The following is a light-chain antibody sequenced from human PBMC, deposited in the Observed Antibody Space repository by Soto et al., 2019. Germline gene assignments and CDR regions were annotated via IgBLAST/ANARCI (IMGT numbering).Light chain of an antibody. V-gene: IGKV3-20*01. CDR1: QSIRSSY. CDR2: AAS. CDR3: HCQDFGNSAVYS. J-gene: IGKJ2*01. Sequence: IVLTQSPGTLSLSPGESATLSCRASQSIRSSYVAWYQQKPGQAPRLLIYAASARATGLPDRVSGSGSGTDFTLTISRLEPEDFAMYYCHCQDFGNSAVYSFGQGTKLEI.